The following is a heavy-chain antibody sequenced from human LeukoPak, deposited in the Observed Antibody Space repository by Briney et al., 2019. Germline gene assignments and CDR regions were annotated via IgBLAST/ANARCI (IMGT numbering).Heavy chain of an antibody. Sequence: GGSLRLSCVVSGFTFSSYPMSWVRQAPGKGLEWVSVISESGDVTHYADSMKGRFTISRDNTKNTLNLQMNGLRDEDTAIYYCARDSSHYLGSSDYWGQGALVTVST. CDR3: ARDSSHYLGSSDY. V-gene: IGHV3-23*01. CDR1: GFTFSSYP. D-gene: IGHD6-6*01. J-gene: IGHJ4*02. CDR2: ISESGDVT.